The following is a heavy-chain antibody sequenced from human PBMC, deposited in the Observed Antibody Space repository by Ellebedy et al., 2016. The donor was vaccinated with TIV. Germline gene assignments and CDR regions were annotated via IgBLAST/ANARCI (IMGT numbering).Heavy chain of an antibody. D-gene: IGHD6-13*01. V-gene: IGHV1-46*01. CDR3: ARDQAEGRSSDY. Sequence: AASVKVSCKASGYTFTSYYIHWVRQAPGQGLEWMGVINPSGAYTTYAQKFQGRVTMTRDTSTSTVYMELSSLRSEDTAVYYCARDQAEGRSSDYWGQGTLVTVSS. J-gene: IGHJ4*02. CDR2: INPSGAYT. CDR1: GYTFTSYY.